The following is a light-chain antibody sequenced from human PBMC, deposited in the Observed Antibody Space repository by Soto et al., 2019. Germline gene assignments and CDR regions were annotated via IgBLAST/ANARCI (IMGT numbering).Light chain of an antibody. CDR1: QSISTY. Sequence: AIRKTPSPSPLSAATGERDKITWRVSQSISTYLAWYQQKPGKAPKLLIYGASTLQSGVPSRFSGSVSGTDFSLTISCLKSEDFETYYCKQYYSNVPNTFGQGTRLEI. J-gene: IGKJ5*01. V-gene: IGKV1-8*01. CDR2: GAS. CDR3: KQYYSNVPNT.